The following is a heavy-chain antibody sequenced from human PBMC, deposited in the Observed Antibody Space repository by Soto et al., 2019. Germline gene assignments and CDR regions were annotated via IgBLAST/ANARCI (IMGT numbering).Heavy chain of an antibody. CDR1: VYTFASYG. CDR3: ARDEVPWWWNYGMDV. CDR2: INAGNGNT. V-gene: IGHV1-3*01. Sequence: AXVKVSCTASVYTFASYGMNWVRQALGRGLEWMGWINAGNGNTKYSQKFQGRVTITRDTSASTAYMELSSLRSEDTAVYYCARDEVPWWWNYGMDVWGQGTTVTVSS. J-gene: IGHJ6*02. D-gene: IGHD2-21*01.